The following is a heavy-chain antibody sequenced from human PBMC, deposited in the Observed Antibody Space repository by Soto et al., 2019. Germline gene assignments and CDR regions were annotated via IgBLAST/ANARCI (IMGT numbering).Heavy chain of an antibody. CDR1: EFTFSSSW. V-gene: IGHV3-74*01. Sequence: EVQVVESGGGLVQPGGSLRLSCVGSEFTFSSSWMHWVRPGPGKGLVWVSRINSDGSYINYADSVKGRFTTSRDNAKNMLYLQMNSLRAEDTALYYCVTGWSDYWGQGALVTVSS. CDR3: VTGWSDY. CDR2: INSDGSYI. D-gene: IGHD2-15*01. J-gene: IGHJ4*02.